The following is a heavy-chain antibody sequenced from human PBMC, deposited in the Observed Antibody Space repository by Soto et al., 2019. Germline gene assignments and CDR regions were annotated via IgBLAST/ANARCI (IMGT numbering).Heavy chain of an antibody. J-gene: IGHJ6*02. CDR3: CKSNIAAAGVYYYYNGMDV. CDR2: ISYDGSNK. CDR1: GFTFSSYG. D-gene: IGHD6-13*01. V-gene: IGHV3-30*03. Sequence: HPGGSLRLSCAASGFTFSSYGMHWVRQAPGKGLEWVAVISYDGSNKYYADSVKGRFTISRDNSKNTRYLQMNSLRAEDTAVYYCCKSNIAAAGVYYYYNGMDVWGQGTTVTVS.